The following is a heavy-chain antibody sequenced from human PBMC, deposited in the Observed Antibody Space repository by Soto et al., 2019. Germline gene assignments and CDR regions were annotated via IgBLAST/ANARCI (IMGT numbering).Heavy chain of an antibody. J-gene: IGHJ4*02. V-gene: IGHV1-18*01. CDR1: GYTFTSYG. CDR2: ISAYNGNT. CDR3: VVAAQPDSFDY. D-gene: IGHD2-15*01. Sequence: QVQLVQSGAEVTKPGASVKVSCKASGYTFTSYGISWVRQAPGQGLERMGWISAYNGNTNYAQKHQGRDTMTTDTSTSTDYMEMRSLRSDDTAVYYCVVAAQPDSFDYWGQGTLVTVSS.